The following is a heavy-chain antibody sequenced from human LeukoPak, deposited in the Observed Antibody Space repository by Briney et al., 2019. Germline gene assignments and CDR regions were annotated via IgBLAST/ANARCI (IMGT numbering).Heavy chain of an antibody. D-gene: IGHD2-15*01. CDR2: IWYDGSNK. CDR3: AKVQRDFVVVVAATRDYYYYGMDV. J-gene: IGHJ6*02. Sequence: GGSLRLSCAASGFTFSSYGMHWVRQAPGKGLEWVAVIWYDGSNKYYADSVKGRFTISRDNSKNTLYLQMNSLRAEDTAVYYCAKVQRDFVVVVAATRDYYYYGMDVWGQGTTVTVSS. CDR1: GFTFSSYG. V-gene: IGHV3-33*06.